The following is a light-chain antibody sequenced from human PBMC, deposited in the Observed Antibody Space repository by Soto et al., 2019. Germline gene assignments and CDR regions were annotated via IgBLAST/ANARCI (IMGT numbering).Light chain of an antibody. CDR1: QSVRSN. CDR3: QQYSNWPRT. J-gene: IGKJ1*01. Sequence: DIVMTQSPATLSLSPGEGATLSCRASQSVRSNLGWYQQKPGQAPSLLIYGASTRATGIPDRFSGSGSGTEFTLTISSLQSEDFAVYYCQQYSNWPRTFGQGTKVDI. CDR2: GAS. V-gene: IGKV3-15*01.